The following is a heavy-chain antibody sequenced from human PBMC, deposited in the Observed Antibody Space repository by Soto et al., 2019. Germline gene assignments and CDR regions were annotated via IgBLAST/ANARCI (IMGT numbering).Heavy chain of an antibody. CDR1: GGTFSSYA. J-gene: IGHJ4*02. CDR3: ARVSASYSGYYFDY. D-gene: IGHD5-12*01. CDR2: ILSMFGKA. V-gene: IGHV1-69*13. Sequence: SVKVSCKASGGTFSSYAISWVRQAPGQGLEWMGGILSMFGKANYAQKFQGRVTITADHMELSSLRSEDTAVYYCARVSASYSGYYFDYWGQGTLVTVSS.